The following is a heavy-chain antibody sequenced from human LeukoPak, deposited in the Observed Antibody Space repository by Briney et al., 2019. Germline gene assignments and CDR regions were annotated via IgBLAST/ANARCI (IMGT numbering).Heavy chain of an antibody. J-gene: IGHJ4*02. CDR3: ARAWIQFCPGGGCPFDY. V-gene: IGHV3-23*01. D-gene: IGHD2-15*01. Sequence: GGSLRLSCAASGFTFSSYAMSWVRQAPGKGLEWVSAISGSGGSTYYADSVKGRFTISRDNSKNTLYLQMNSLRAEDTAVYYCARAWIQFCPGGGCPFDYWGQGTLVTVSS. CDR2: ISGSGGST. CDR1: GFTFSSYA.